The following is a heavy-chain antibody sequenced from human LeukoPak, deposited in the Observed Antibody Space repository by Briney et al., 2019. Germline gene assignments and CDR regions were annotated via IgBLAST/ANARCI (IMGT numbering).Heavy chain of an antibody. CDR1: GFSFSSYW. D-gene: IGHD5-18*01. Sequence: GGSLRLSCAASGFSFSSYWMNWVRQAPGKGLEWVANIKQDGSEEYYVDSLKGRFTISRDNAKNSLYLQMNNLRPDATAVYSCARGHYSPWDHCFDYWGQGSLVTVSS. V-gene: IGHV3-7*01. CDR3: ARGHYSPWDHCFDY. CDR2: IKQDGSEE. J-gene: IGHJ4*02.